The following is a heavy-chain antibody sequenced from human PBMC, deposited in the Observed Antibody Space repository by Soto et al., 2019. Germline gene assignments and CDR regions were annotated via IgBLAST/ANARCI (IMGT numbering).Heavy chain of an antibody. CDR1: GGSVSSGSYY. Sequence: PSETLSLTCTVSGGSVSSGSYYWSWIRQPPGKGLEWIGYIYYSGSTYYNPSLKSRVTISVDTSKNQFSLKLSSVTAADTAVYYCATNGRRNYYYYYYMDVWGKGTTVTVSS. D-gene: IGHD1-26*01. J-gene: IGHJ6*03. V-gene: IGHV4-61*01. CDR2: IYYSGST. CDR3: ATNGRRNYYYYYYMDV.